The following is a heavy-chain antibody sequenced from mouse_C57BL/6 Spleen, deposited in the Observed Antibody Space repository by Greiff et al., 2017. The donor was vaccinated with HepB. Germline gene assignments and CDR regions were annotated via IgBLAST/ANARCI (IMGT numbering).Heavy chain of an antibody. V-gene: IGHV1-63*01. CDR1: GYTFTNYW. Sequence: QVQLQQSGAELVRPGTSVKMSCKASGYTFTNYWIGWAKQRPGHGLEWIGDIYPGGGYTNYNEKFKGKATLTADKSSSTAYMQFSSLTSEDSAIYYCARKEGTTVVDYAMDYWGQGTSVTVSS. D-gene: IGHD1-1*01. CDR2: IYPGGGYT. J-gene: IGHJ4*01. CDR3: ARKEGTTVVDYAMDY.